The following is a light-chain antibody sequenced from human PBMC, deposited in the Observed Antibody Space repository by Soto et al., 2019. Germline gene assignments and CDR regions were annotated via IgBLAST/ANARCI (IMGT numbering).Light chain of an antibody. V-gene: IGKV1-5*03. CDR2: EAS. CDR3: QPYKESST. J-gene: IGKJ1*01. CDR1: QSISSW. Sequence: DLQMTQSPSTLSASVGDRVTITCRASQSISSWLAWYQQKPGKAPKLLIYEASSSEIGVPPRFSGSGFGTEFTLTISSLQPDDFPTYYCQPYKESSTFGQGTRLEIK.